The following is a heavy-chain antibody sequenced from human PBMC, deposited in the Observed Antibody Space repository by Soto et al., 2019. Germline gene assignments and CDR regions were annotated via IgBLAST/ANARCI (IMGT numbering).Heavy chain of an antibody. CDR2: ISAYNGNA. Sequence: QDQLVQSGVEVKKPGASVKVSCKASGYSFTNYGITWVRQAPGPGFEWMGWISAYNGNANYAQKFQGRVTMTTDASTNTAYLEVRSLRSDDTAMYYCARDRGVAPPVAGNTHYYYYMDVWGKGTTVTVYS. CDR3: ARDRGVAPPVAGNTHYYYYMDV. J-gene: IGHJ6*03. CDR1: GYSFTNYG. D-gene: IGHD6-19*01. V-gene: IGHV1-18*01.